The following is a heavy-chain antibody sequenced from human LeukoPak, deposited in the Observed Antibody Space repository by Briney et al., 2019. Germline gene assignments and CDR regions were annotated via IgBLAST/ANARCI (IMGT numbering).Heavy chain of an antibody. Sequence: GGSLRLSCAASGFTFSSYGMHWVRQAPGKGLEWVAFIRYDGSNKYYADSVKGRFTISRDNAKNSLYLQMNSLRAEDTAVYYCARDLEVRGVAGREVYWGQGTLVTVSS. CDR2: IRYDGSNK. D-gene: IGHD6-19*01. V-gene: IGHV3-30*02. CDR1: GFTFSSYG. J-gene: IGHJ4*02. CDR3: ARDLEVRGVAGREVY.